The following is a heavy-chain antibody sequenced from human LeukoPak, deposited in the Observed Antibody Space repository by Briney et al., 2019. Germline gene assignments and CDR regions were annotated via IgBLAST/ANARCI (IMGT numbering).Heavy chain of an antibody. J-gene: IGHJ5*02. CDR1: GGSISSYY. Sequence: SEALSLTCTVSGGSISSYYWSWIRQPPGKGLDWIGYIYYSGTTNYNPSLKRRVTISLDTSKKQLSLKLSSVTAADTAVYYCARVSCTSTSCPGWIDPWGQGTLVTVSS. CDR2: IYYSGTT. CDR3: ARVSCTSTSCPGWIDP. D-gene: IGHD2-2*01. V-gene: IGHV4-59*01.